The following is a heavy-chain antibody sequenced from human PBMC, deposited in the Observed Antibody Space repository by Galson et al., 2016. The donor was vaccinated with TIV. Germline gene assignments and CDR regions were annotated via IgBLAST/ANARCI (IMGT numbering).Heavy chain of an antibody. CDR2: INPKSGDT. D-gene: IGHD3-16*01. J-gene: IGHJ5*02. CDR3: ARAVGGNWFDP. CDR1: GYFFIDNY. V-gene: IGHV1-2*02. Sequence: SVKVSCKASGYFFIDNYIHWIRQAPGQGLDWMGWINPKSGDTHYAHKFQGRLTLTRDTSSGTAYMELSGLTSDDTAVYYCARAVGGNWFDPWGQGTLVTVSS.